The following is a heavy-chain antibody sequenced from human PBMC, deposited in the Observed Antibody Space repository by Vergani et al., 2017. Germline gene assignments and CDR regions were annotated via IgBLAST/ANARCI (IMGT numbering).Heavy chain of an antibody. J-gene: IGHJ4*02. D-gene: IGHD6-13*01. Sequence: QVQLQESGPGLVKPSQTLSLTCTVSGGSISSGDYYWSWIRQPPGKGLEWIGYIYYSGSTYYNPSLKSRVTISVATSKNQFSLKLSSVTAADTAVYYCAREGGWYSKPYYFDYWGQGTLVTVSS. CDR1: GGSISSGDYY. CDR3: AREGGWYSKPYYFDY. CDR2: IYYSGST. V-gene: IGHV4-30-4*01.